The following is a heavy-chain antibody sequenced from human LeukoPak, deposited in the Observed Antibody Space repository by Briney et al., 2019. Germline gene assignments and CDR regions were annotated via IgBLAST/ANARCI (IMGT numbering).Heavy chain of an antibody. J-gene: IGHJ4*02. V-gene: IGHV4-61*02. CDR2: IYTSGST. Sequence: SQTLSLTCTVSGGSISSGSYYWSWIRQPAGKGLEWIGRIYTSGSTNYNPSLKSRVTISVDTSKSQFSLKLSSVTAADTAVYYCARESQGGYDYVWGSYRAILDYWGQGTLVTVSS. D-gene: IGHD3-16*02. CDR3: ARESQGGYDYVWGSYRAILDY. CDR1: GGSISSGSYY.